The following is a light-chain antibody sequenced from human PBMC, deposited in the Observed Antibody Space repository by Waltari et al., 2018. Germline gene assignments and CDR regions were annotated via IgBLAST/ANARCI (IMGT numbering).Light chain of an antibody. Sequence: DIQMTQSPSTLSASVGARFTITCRASQSITTWLAWYQQKPGKAPKLLIYKASTLETGVPSRFSGSGSGTEFTLTISSLQPDDFATYFCQQYNSYLLTFGGGTKVEIQ. J-gene: IGKJ4*01. CDR2: KAS. CDR3: QQYNSYLLT. CDR1: QSITTW. V-gene: IGKV1-5*03.